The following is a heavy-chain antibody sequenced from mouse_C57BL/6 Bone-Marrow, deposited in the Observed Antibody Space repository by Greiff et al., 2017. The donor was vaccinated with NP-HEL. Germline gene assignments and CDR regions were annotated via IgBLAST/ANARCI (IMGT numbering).Heavy chain of an antibody. CDR3: ARWFGYQYYFDY. Sequence: PGRGLEWLGRIDPNSGGTKYNEKFKSKATLTVDKPSSTAYMQLSSLTSEDSAVYYCARWFGYQYYFDYWGQGTTLTVSA. J-gene: IGHJ2*01. V-gene: IGHV1-72*01. CDR2: IDPNSGGT. D-gene: IGHD2-2*01.